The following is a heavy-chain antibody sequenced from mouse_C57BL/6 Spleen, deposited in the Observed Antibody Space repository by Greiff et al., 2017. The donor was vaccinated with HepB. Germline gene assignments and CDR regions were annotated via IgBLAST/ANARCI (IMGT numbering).Heavy chain of an antibody. V-gene: IGHV1-4*01. Sequence: LQESGAELARPGAPVKMSCKASGYTFTSYTMHWVKQRPGQGLEWIGYINPSSGYTKYNQKFKDKATLTADKSSSTAYMQLSSLTSEDSAVYYCARSKGPDYWGQGTTLTVSS. CDR3: ARSKGPDY. CDR1: GYTFTSYT. CDR2: INPSSGYT. J-gene: IGHJ2*01.